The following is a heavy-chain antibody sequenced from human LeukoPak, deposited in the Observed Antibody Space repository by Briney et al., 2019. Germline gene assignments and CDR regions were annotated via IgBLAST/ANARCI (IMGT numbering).Heavy chain of an antibody. CDR2: IYSGGST. J-gene: IGHJ3*02. CDR3: ARADSTIAAVDAFDI. V-gene: IGHV3-53*01. D-gene: IGHD6-25*01. CDR1: GFTVSSNY. Sequence: GGSLRLSCAASGFTVSSNYMSWVRQAPGKGLEWVSVIYSGGSTYYADSVKGRFTISRDNSKNTLYLQMNSLRAEDTAVYYCARADSTIAAVDAFDIWGQGTIVTVSS.